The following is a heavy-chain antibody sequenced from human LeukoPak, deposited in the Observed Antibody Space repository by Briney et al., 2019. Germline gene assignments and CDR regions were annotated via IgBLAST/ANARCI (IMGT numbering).Heavy chain of an antibody. Sequence: SETLSLTCAVYGVSFSGYYWSWIRQPPGKGPEWIGEINHSGSTNYNPSLKSRVTISVDTSKNQFSLKLSSVTAADTAIYYCARDFSSSSTVYYYYYMDVWGKGTTVTVSS. CDR3: ARDFSSSSTVYYYYYMDV. V-gene: IGHV4-34*01. CDR1: GVSFSGYY. CDR2: INHSGST. D-gene: IGHD6-6*01. J-gene: IGHJ6*03.